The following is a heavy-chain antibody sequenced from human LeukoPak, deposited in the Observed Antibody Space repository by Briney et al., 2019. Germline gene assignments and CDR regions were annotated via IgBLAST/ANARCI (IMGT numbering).Heavy chain of an antibody. CDR3: ARVDIVAAYYYYYMDV. Sequence: PSETLSLTCTVSGGSISSHYWNWIRQPPGKGLEWIGYIYYSGSTNYNPSLKSRVTITEDTSRNQFSLKLSSVTAADTAAYYCARVDIVAAYYYYYMDVWGKGTTVTVSS. D-gene: IGHD5-12*01. J-gene: IGHJ6*03. CDR2: IYYSGST. V-gene: IGHV4-59*11. CDR1: GGSISSHY.